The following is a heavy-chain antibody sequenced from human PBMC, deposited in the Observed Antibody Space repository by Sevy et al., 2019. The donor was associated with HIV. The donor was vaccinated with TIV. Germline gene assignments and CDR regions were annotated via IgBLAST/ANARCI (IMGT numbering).Heavy chain of an antibody. D-gene: IGHD2-2*01. Sequence: GGSLRLSCAASGFTFSSYAMSWVRQAPGKGLEWVSAISGSGGSTYYADSVKGRFTISRDNSKNTLYLQMNSLRAEDXXVYYCAKDRYCSSTSCYAGWFDPWGQGTLVTVSS. CDR2: ISGSGGST. V-gene: IGHV3-23*01. CDR3: AKDRYCSSTSCYAGWFDP. CDR1: GFTFSSYA. J-gene: IGHJ5*02.